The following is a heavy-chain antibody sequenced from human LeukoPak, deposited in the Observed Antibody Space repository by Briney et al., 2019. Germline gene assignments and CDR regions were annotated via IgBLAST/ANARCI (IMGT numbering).Heavy chain of an antibody. J-gene: IGHJ5*02. CDR1: GGTFSSYA. CDR2: IIPIFGTA. D-gene: IGHD6-19*01. CDR3: AREATRYSSGWFFS. Sequence: SVKVSCKASGGTFSSYAISWVRQAPGQGLEWMGGIIPIFGTANYAQKFQGRVTITADESTSTAYMELSSLRSEDTAVYYCAREATRYSSGWFFSWGQGTLVTVSS. V-gene: IGHV1-69*13.